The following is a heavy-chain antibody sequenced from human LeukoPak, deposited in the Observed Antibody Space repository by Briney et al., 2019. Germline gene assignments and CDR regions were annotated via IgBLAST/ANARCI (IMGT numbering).Heavy chain of an antibody. J-gene: IGHJ4*02. CDR2: IRQDGGEK. CDR1: GCTFSSYW. Sequence: PGGSLRPSCAASGCTFSSYWMSWVRQAPGKGLEWVANIRQDGGEKYYVDSVKGRFTISRDNAKNSLNLQMNSLRAEDTAVYYCARYYDGSGYYDFFDYWGQGTLVTVSS. CDR3: ARYYDGSGYYDFFDY. D-gene: IGHD3-22*01. V-gene: IGHV3-7*05.